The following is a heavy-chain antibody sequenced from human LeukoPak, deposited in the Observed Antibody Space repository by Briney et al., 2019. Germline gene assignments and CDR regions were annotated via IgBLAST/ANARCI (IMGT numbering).Heavy chain of an antibody. V-gene: IGHV1-18*01. CDR2: ISAYNGNT. CDR1: GYTFTSYG. Sequence: AASVKVSCKASGYTFTSYGISWVRQAPGQGLEWMGWISAYNGNTNYAQKLQGRVTMTTDTSTSTAYMELRSLRSDDTAVYYCARDTLFAAAGHSFDYWGQGTLVTVSS. D-gene: IGHD6-13*01. J-gene: IGHJ4*02. CDR3: ARDTLFAAAGHSFDY.